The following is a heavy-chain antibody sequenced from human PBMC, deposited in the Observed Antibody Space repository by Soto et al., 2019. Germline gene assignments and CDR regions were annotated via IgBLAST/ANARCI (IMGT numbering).Heavy chain of an antibody. CDR1: GYTFTSYY. CDR3: ARANAHYDSSGYYQPPYYYGMDV. CDR2: INPSGGST. J-gene: IGHJ6*02. Sequence: ASVKVSCKASGYTFTSYYMHWVRQAPGQGLEWMGIINPSGGSTSYAQKFQGRVTMTRDTSTSTVYMELSSLRSEDTAVYYCARANAHYDSSGYYQPPYYYGMDVWGQGTTVTVSS. D-gene: IGHD3-22*01. V-gene: IGHV1-46*01.